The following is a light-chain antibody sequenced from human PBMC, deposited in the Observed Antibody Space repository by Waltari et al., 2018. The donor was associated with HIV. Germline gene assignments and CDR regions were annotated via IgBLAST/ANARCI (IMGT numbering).Light chain of an antibody. CDR1: NIGAKS. CDR3: QVWDPLSDHPV. J-gene: IGLJ1*01. Sequence: SYVLSQSPSVSVAPGKTASVTCGGDNIGAKSAHWYQQRPGPAPLLIIFYNSDRPSGISERFSGSNSVGAATLTITRVEAGDEADYYCQVWDPLSDHPVFGTGTKVTVL. V-gene: IGLV3-21*04. CDR2: YNS.